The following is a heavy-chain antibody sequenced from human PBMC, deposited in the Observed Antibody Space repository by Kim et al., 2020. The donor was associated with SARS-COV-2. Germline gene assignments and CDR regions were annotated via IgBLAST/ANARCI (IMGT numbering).Heavy chain of an antibody. D-gene: IGHD6-13*01. CDR1: GYDFTRFW. CDR2: IDPRDSET. J-gene: IGHJ2*01. V-gene: IGHV5-51*01. CDR3: ARRDSSSWSNWYFNL. Sequence: GESLKISCQGSGYDFTRFWVGWVRQMPGKGLEWMGVIDPRDSETRYSPSFQGQIIISVDKSINTAYLQWTSLKASDTAMYYCARRDSSSWSNWYFNLWGRGTLVTVSS.